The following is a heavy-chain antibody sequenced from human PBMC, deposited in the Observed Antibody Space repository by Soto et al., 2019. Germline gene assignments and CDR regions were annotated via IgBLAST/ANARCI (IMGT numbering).Heavy chain of an antibody. CDR1: GFTFRKFW. Sequence: EVQLVQSGGGLAQPGKSLRLSCAASGFTFRKFWMHWVRQVPGKGPVWVSYISSDGTTTDYADSVKGRFTISRDNAKDTLYLQMDSMRAEDTAVYYCAIQDCTNDVCLEAAVTVWGALESGGQGTLVTVAS. CDR3: AIQDCTNDVCLEAAVTVWGALES. CDR2: ISSDGTTT. V-gene: IGHV3-74*01. J-gene: IGHJ1*01. D-gene: IGHD2-8*01.